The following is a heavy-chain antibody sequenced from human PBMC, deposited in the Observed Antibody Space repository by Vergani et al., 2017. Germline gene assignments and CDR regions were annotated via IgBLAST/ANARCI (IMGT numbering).Heavy chain of an antibody. CDR1: GGSLSGYY. V-gene: IGHV4-59*10. CDR3: ARARAVNYYYYYYMDV. CDR2: IYTSGST. J-gene: IGHJ6*03. Sequence: QVQLQQWGPGLLKPSETLSLTCAVYGGSLSGYYWSWIRQPAGKGLEWIGRIYTSGSTNYNPSLKSRVTMSVDTSKNQFSLKLSSVTAADTAVYYCARARAVNYYYYYYMDVWGKGTTVTVSS. D-gene: IGHD4-17*01.